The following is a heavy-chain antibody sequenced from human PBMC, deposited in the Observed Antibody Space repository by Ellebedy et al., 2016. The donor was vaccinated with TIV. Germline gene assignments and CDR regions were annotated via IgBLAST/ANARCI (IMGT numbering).Heavy chain of an antibody. CDR2: INPSGGST. Sequence: ASVKVSXXASGYTFTRYYMHWVRQAPGQGLEWMGKINPSGGSTTYAQKFQGRVTMTRDRSTSTVYMELSRLRSEDTAVYYCARDAPWGTSLAVDYWGQGTLVTVSS. CDR3: ARDAPWGTSLAVDY. D-gene: IGHD3-16*01. J-gene: IGHJ4*02. CDR1: GYTFTRYY. V-gene: IGHV1-46*01.